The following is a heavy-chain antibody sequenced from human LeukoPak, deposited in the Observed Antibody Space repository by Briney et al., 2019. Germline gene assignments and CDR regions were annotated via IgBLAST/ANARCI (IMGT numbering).Heavy chain of an antibody. CDR1: GYSFTSYW. CDR2: IDPSDSYT. Sequence: PGESLKISCKGSGYSFTSYWIGWVRQMPGKGLEWMGTIDPSDSYTNYSPSFQGHVTITADKSVTTASLQWSSLKASDTAMYYCARHYSRSSPFDYWGQGTLVTVSS. J-gene: IGHJ4*02. CDR3: ARHYSRSSPFDY. D-gene: IGHD6-13*01. V-gene: IGHV5-10-1*01.